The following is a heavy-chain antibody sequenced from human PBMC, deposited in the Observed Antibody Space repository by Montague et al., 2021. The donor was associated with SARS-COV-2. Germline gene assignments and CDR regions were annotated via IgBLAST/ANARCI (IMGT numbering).Heavy chain of an antibody. CDR3: AKDVAIKHDFWSGYRYDAFDI. CDR2: IYSGGSST. D-gene: IGHD3-3*01. J-gene: IGHJ3*02. Sequence: SLRLSCAASGFTFSSYAMNWVRQAPGKGLEWVSVIYSGGSSTYYAYSVKGRFTISRDNSKNTLYLQMNSLRAEDTAVYYCAKDVAIKHDFWSGYRYDAFDIWGQGTMVTVSS. V-gene: IGHV3-23*03. CDR1: GFTFSSYA.